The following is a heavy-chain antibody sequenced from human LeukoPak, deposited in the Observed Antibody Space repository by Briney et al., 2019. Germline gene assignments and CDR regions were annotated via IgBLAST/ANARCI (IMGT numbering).Heavy chain of an antibody. J-gene: IGHJ4*02. V-gene: IGHV4-59*12. CDR3: ARESATSGSTD. CDR1: GGSISSYY. D-gene: IGHD3-10*01. CDR2: IYHSGST. Sequence: SETLSLTCTVSGGSISSYYWGWIRQPPGKGLEWIGEIYHSGSTNYNPSLKSRVTISVDKSKNQFSLKLSSVTAADTAFYYCARESATSGSTDWGQGTLVTVSS.